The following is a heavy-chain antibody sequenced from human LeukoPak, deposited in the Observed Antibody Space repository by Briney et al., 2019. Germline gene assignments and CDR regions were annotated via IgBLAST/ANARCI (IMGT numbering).Heavy chain of an antibody. J-gene: IGHJ6*02. Sequence: WASVKVSCKASGYTFTSYGISWVRQAPGQGLEWMGWISAYNGNTNYAQKLQGRVTMTTDTSTSTAYMELRSLRSDDTAVYYCATGEVAATQLITLDANYYYYGMDVWGQGTTVTVSS. D-gene: IGHD2-15*01. CDR1: GYTFTSYG. CDR2: ISAYNGNT. V-gene: IGHV1-18*01. CDR3: ATGEVAATQLITLDANYYYYGMDV.